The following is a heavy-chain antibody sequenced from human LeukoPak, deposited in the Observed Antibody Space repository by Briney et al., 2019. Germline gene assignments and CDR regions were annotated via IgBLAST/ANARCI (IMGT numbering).Heavy chain of an antibody. CDR3: ARDCGYYDSSGRDAFDI. CDR2: IIPILGIA. Sequence: SVKVSCKASGGTFSSYAISWVRQAPGQGLEWMGRIIPILGIANYAQKFQGRVTITADKSTSTAYMELSSLRSEDTAVYYCARDCGYYDSSGRDAFDIWGQGTMVTVSS. J-gene: IGHJ3*02. V-gene: IGHV1-69*04. D-gene: IGHD3-22*01. CDR1: GGTFSSYA.